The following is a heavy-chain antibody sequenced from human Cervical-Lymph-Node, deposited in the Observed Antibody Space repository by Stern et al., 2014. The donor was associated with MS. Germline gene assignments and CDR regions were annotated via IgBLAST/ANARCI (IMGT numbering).Heavy chain of an antibody. CDR2: VYYTGPT. V-gene: IGHV4-59*11. CDR1: GGSITSHY. J-gene: IGHJ4*02. Sequence: QLQLQESGPGLVKPAETLSLTCTISGGSITSHYWSWIRQPPGKGLEYIGYVYYTGPTNYSPSLNGRFAISVDTSKTQFFRKLSSVTAADTAVYFCARDEGGSYDHWGQGTLVTVSS. CDR3: ARDEGGSYDH. D-gene: IGHD1-26*01.